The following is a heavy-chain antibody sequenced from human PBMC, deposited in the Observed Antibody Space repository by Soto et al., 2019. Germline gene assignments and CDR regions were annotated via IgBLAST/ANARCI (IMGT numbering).Heavy chain of an antibody. CDR1: GFTFSSYG. Sequence: GGSLRLSCAASGFTFSSYGMHWVRQAPGKGLEWVAVIWYDGSNKYYADSVKGRFTISRDNSKNTLYLQMNSLRAEDTAVYYCARDQQETTGWFDPWGQGTLVTVSS. CDR2: IWYDGSNK. CDR3: ARDQQETTGWFDP. D-gene: IGHD6-13*01. J-gene: IGHJ5*02. V-gene: IGHV3-33*01.